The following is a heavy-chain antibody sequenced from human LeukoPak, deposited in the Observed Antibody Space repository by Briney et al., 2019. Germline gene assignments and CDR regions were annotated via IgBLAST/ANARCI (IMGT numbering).Heavy chain of an antibody. J-gene: IGHJ4*02. Sequence: SETLSLTCTVSGGSISTYYWSWIRQPPGKGLEWIGYIYYSGSTNYNPSLKSRVTISVDTSKDQFSLKLTSVTAADTAVYYCARGFGGQEVFDYWGQGTLVTVSS. CDR3: ARGFGGQEVFDY. D-gene: IGHD2-15*01. CDR1: GGSISTYY. V-gene: IGHV4-59*08. CDR2: IYYSGST.